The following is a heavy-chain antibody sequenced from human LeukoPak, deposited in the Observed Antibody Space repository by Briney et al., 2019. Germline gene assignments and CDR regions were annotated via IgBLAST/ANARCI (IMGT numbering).Heavy chain of an antibody. CDR3: AREKDTATDY. CDR1: GFXFSSYG. J-gene: IGHJ4*02. Sequence: GGSLRLSCAASGFXFSSYGIHWVRQAPGKGLEWVAVIWYDGSDKNYVDSVKGRFTISRDNSKKTLYLQMNSLRAEDTAVYYCAREKDTATDYWGQGTLVTVSS. CDR2: IWYDGSDK. V-gene: IGHV3-33*01. D-gene: IGHD5-18*01.